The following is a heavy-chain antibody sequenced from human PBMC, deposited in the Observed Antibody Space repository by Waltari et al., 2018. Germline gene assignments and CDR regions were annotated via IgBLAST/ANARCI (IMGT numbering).Heavy chain of an antibody. J-gene: IGHJ4*02. CDR1: GFTFSSYS. Sequence: EVQLVESGGGLVKPGGSLRLSCAASGFTFSSYSMNWVRQAPGKGLEWVSSISSSSSYIYYADSVKGRFTISRDNAKNSLYLQMNSLRAEDTAVYYCARGNSSGYYDPFDYWGQGTLVTVSS. CDR3: ARGNSSGYYDPFDY. D-gene: IGHD3-22*01. V-gene: IGHV3-21*01. CDR2: ISSSSSYI.